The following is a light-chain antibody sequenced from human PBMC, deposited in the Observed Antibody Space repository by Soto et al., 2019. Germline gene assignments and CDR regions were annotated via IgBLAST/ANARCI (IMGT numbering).Light chain of an antibody. J-gene: IGKJ5*01. V-gene: IGKV1-33*01. CDR1: QDITNY. CDR3: QQYDTLPLS. CDR2: DSS. Sequence: DLQMTQSPSSLSASVGDRVTIICQASQDITNYLNWYQQKPGKAPTLLIHDSSNLETGAPSRFSGSGSGTYFSFTISSLQPDDSATYYCQQYDTLPLSFGHGTRLESK.